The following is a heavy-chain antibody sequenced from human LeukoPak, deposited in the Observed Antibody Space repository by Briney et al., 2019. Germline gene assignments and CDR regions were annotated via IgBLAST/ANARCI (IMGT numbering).Heavy chain of an antibody. CDR3: ARHEYYYGSGAYYYYGMDV. CDR2: SGST. CDR1: GYSISSGYY. V-gene: IGHV4-38-2*02. J-gene: IGHJ6*02. D-gene: IGHD3-10*01. Sequence: PSETLSLTCTVSGYSISSGYYWGWIRQPPGKGLEWIGSGSTYYNPSLKSRVTISVDTSKNQFSLKLSSVTAADTAVYYCARHEYYYGSGAYYYYGMDVWGQGTTVTVSS.